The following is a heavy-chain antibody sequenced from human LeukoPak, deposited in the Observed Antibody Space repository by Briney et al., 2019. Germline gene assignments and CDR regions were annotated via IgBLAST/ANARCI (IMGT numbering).Heavy chain of an antibody. V-gene: IGHV3-9*01. D-gene: IGHD6-13*01. CDR2: ISWNSGSI. CDR3: AKDSSSWHYYFDY. J-gene: IGHJ4*02. Sequence: GRSLRLSCAASGFTFDDYAMHWVRQAPGKGLEWVSGISWNSGSIGYADSVKGRFTISRDNAKNSLYLQMNSLRAEDTALYYCAKDSSSWHYYFDYWGQGTLVTVSS. CDR1: GFTFDDYA.